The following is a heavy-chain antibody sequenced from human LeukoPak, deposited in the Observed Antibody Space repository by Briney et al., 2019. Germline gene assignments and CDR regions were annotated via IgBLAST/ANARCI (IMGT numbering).Heavy chain of an antibody. CDR1: GGSISSGSYY. CDR2: IYTSGST. CDR3: ARSITMVRGVPNDAFDI. V-gene: IGHV4-61*02. J-gene: IGHJ3*02. Sequence: SETLSLTCTVSGGSISSGSYYWSWIRQPAGKGLGWGVRIYTSGSTNYNPSLKSRVTISVDTSKNQFSLKLSSVTAADTAVYYCARSITMVRGVPNDAFDIWGQGTMVTVSS. D-gene: IGHD3-10*01.